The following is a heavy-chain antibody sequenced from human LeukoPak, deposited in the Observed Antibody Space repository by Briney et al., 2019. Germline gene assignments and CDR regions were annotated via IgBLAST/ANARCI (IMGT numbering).Heavy chain of an antibody. V-gene: IGHV1-46*01. CDR2: INPSGGST. CDR1: EYTFTSYY. CDR3: ARDARTSYDSSGYYFDY. J-gene: IGHJ4*02. D-gene: IGHD3-22*01. Sequence: ASVKVSCKASEYTFTSYYMHWVRQAPGQGLEWMGIINPSGGSTSYAQKFQGRVTMTRDTSTSTVYMELSSLRSEDTAVYYCARDARTSYDSSGYYFDYWGQGTLVTVSS.